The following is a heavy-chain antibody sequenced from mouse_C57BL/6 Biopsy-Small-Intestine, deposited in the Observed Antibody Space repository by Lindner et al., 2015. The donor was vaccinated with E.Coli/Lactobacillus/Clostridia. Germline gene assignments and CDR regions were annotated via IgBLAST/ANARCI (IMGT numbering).Heavy chain of an antibody. J-gene: IGHJ2*01. CDR3: AREGLYAFDY. V-gene: IGHV5-17*01. CDR2: ISSGSNTI. CDR1: GFTFSDYG. Sequence: VQLQESGGGLVKPGGSLKLSCAASGFTFSDYGMHWVRQAPEKGLEWVAYISSGSNTIYYADTVKGRFTISRDNAKNTLFLQMTSLRSEDTAMYHCAREGLYAFDYWGQGTTLTVSS. D-gene: IGHD2-12*01.